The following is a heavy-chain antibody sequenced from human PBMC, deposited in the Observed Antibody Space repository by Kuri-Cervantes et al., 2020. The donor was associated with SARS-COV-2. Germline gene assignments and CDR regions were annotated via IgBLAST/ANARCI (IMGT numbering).Heavy chain of an antibody. CDR3: VRGWMAGPFDL. CDR1: GFTFDDYG. Sequence: GESLKISCAASGFTFDDYGMSWVRQAPGKGLEWVSGINWNGGSTGYADSVKGRLTVSRDNARKSLYLQMNSLRAEDTALYYCVRGWMAGPFDLWGQGTLVTVSS. D-gene: IGHD5-24*01. V-gene: IGHV3-20*04. CDR2: INWNGGST. J-gene: IGHJ4*02.